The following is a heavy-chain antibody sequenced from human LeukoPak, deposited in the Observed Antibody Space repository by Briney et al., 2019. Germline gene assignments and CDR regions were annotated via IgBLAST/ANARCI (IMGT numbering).Heavy chain of an antibody. D-gene: IGHD6-19*01. CDR2: ISGSGDST. CDR1: KFTFSDYA. CDR3: AKDHLPGIVVADRDY. J-gene: IGHJ4*02. V-gene: IGHV3-23*01. Sequence: GGSLRLSCAASKFTFSDYAMSWVRQAPGKGLEWVSAISGSGDSTYYADSVKGRFTISRDNSKNTLYLQMNSLRAEDTAVYYCAKDHLPGIVVADRDYWGQGTLVTVSS.